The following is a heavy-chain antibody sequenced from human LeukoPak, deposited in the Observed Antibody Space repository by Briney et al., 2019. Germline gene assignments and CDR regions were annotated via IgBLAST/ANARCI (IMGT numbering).Heavy chain of an antibody. CDR3: ARDGNPYCSGGNCFLDH. Sequence: PGGCLRLSCAASGFTFSIYAMSWVRRAPGKGLEWVSVISDSGGRTYYTDSVRGRFTISRDNSKNTVYLLMNSLRADDTAVYYCARDGNPYCSGGNCFLDHWGRGTLVTVSS. V-gene: IGHV3-23*01. D-gene: IGHD2-15*01. CDR1: GFTFSIYA. CDR2: ISDSGGRT. J-gene: IGHJ4*02.